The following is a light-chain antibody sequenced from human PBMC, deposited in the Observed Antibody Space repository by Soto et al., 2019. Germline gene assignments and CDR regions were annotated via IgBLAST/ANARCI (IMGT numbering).Light chain of an antibody. CDR1: QDISNH. V-gene: IGKV1-39*01. Sequence: DIQMTQSPSSLSASVGYRVTITCQASQDISNHLNWYQQKPGKAPKLLIFAASSLQSGVPSRFSGSRSGPDFTLTISSLQPEDFATYYCQQSYSSPPTFGQGTKVDI. CDR2: AAS. J-gene: IGKJ1*01. CDR3: QQSYSSPPT.